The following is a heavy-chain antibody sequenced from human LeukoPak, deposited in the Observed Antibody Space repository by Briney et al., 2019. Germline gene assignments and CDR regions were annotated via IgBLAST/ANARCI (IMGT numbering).Heavy chain of an antibody. CDR3: ARLSGSGRFDY. CDR2: ISWNSGSI. CDR1: GFTFDDYA. D-gene: IGHD5-12*01. Sequence: QPGRSLRLSCAASGFTFDDYAMLWVRQAPGKGLEWVSGISWNSGSIGYADSVKGRFTISRDNAQNSLYLQMNSLRAEDTALYFCARLSGSGRFDYWGQGTLVTVSS. V-gene: IGHV3-9*01. J-gene: IGHJ4*02.